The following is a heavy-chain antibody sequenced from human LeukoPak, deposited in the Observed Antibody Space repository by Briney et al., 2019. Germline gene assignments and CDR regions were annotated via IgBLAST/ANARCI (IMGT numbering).Heavy chain of an antibody. D-gene: IGHD6-19*01. CDR1: GFTFSSYS. CDR2: ISSSSSYI. CDR3: ARDDKGIAVAGFDY. Sequence: KPGGSLRLSCAASGFTFSSYSMNWVRQAPGKGLEWVSSISSSSSYIYYADSVKGRFTISRDNAKNSLYLQMNSLRAEDTAVCYCARDDKGIAVAGFDYWGQGTLVTVSS. J-gene: IGHJ4*02. V-gene: IGHV3-21*01.